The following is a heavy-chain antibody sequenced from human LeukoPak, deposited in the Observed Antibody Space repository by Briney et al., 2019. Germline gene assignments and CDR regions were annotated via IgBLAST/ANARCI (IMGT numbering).Heavy chain of an antibody. CDR1: GGSISPYY. J-gene: IGHJ4*02. CDR2: TYYSGSP. V-gene: IGHV4-59*01. Sequence: SETMSLTCTVSGGSISPYYWTWIRQPPGKGLEWIGYTYYSGSPNYNPSLKSRVTISVDTSKNQFSVKLSSMTAADTAVYYCASGYCSSTSCYGGQDYWGQGTLVTVSS. D-gene: IGHD2-2*03. CDR3: ASGYCSSTSCYGGQDY.